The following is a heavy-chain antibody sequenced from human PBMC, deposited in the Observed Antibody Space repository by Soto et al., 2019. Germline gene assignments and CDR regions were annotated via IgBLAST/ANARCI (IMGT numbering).Heavy chain of an antibody. V-gene: IGHV3-48*02. D-gene: IGHD5-12*01. CDR1: GFTFSRYN. Sequence: GGSLRLSCAASGFTFSRYNMNWVRQAPGKGLEWISHISISSSTIYYAESVKGRFTISRDNAKSSLYLQMNSLRDEDTAVYYWATVREYSGYEPMNSWGRGTLVTVSS. CDR3: ATVREYSGYEPMNS. CDR2: ISISSSTI. J-gene: IGHJ4*02.